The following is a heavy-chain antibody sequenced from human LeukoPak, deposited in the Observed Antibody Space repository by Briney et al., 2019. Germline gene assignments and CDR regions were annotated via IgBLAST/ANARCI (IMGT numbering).Heavy chain of an antibody. V-gene: IGHV3-30*03. CDR2: ISNDGVSK. CDR3: AREGVGITMIVVVIPFDY. D-gene: IGHD3-22*01. Sequence: GGSLRLSCEASGFTFSNYGIHWVRQAPGKGLEWVALISNDGVSKHYGDSVKGRFTISRDNSKNTLYLQMNSLRAEDTAVYYCAREGVGITMIVVVIPFDYWGQGTLVTVSS. J-gene: IGHJ4*02. CDR1: GFTFSNYG.